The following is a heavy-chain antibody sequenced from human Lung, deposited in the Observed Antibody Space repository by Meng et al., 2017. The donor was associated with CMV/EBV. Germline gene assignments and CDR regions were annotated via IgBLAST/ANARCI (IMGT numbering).Heavy chain of an antibody. CDR3: ARNSRSWGILFPRDRMYYGMDV. CDR2: IIPISGTL. CDR1: GGTFSSYA. J-gene: IGHJ6*02. V-gene: IGHV1-69*05. D-gene: IGHD2/OR15-2a*01. Sequence: SVKVSCKASGGTFSSYAISWVRQAPGQGLGWMGGIIPISGTLNYAQKFQGRVTITTDESTGTVYMELSSLRSEDTAVYYCARNSRSWGILFPRDRMYYGMDVWGQGTTVTVSS.